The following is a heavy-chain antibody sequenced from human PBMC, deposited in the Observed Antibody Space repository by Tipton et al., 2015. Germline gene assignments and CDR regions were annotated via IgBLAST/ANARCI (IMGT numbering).Heavy chain of an antibody. D-gene: IGHD5-18*01. Sequence: TLSLTCSVSGDSLSRGTYYWTWIRQHPGKGLEWIGYIYYSATTYYNPSLKSRLTISLDRSKSHFSLQLSSVTAADTAVYYCARSGDTYLDYWGQGTLVTVSS. CDR2: IYYSATT. V-gene: IGHV4-31*03. CDR1: GDSLSRGTYY. CDR3: ARSGDTYLDY. J-gene: IGHJ4*02.